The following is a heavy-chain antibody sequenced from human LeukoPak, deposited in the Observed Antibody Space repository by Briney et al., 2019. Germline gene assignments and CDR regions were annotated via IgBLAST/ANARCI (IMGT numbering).Heavy chain of an antibody. D-gene: IGHD6-19*01. V-gene: IGHV4-30-2*01. J-gene: IGHJ4*02. CDR2: IYHSGST. CDR3: ARSRLGLVGY. CDR1: GGSISSGGYS. Sequence: SETLSLTCAVSGGSISSGGYSWSWIRQPPGKGLEWIGYIYHSGSTYYNPSLKSRVTISVDRSKNQFSLKLSSVTAADTAVYYCARSRLGLVGYWGQGTLVTVSS.